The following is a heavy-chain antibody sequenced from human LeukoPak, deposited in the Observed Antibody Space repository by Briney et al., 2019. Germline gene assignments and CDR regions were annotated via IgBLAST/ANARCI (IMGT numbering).Heavy chain of an antibody. CDR3: ARDLISNWSNLGY. J-gene: IGHJ4*02. D-gene: IGHD6-13*01. CDR2: INWSGDNT. CDR1: GFTFADYG. V-gene: IGHV3-20*04. Sequence: GGSLRLSCEDSGFTFADYGLSWVRQAPGKGPQWVAGINWSGDNTFYADSVKDRFTISRDNTKKTLYLQMDNLRGDDTATYYCARDLISNWSNLGYWVQGTLVTVSS.